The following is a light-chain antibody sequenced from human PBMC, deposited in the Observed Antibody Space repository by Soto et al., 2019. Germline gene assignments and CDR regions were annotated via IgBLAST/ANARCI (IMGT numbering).Light chain of an antibody. V-gene: IGKV1-5*03. Sequence: DLQMTQSPSTLSASVGDRVTITCRASQSISSWLAWYQQKPGKAPKLLIYKASSLESGVPSRFSSSGSGTEFTLTISSLQPDDFATYYCQQYNSYPSTFGQGTKLEIK. CDR1: QSISSW. CDR3: QQYNSYPST. CDR2: KAS. J-gene: IGKJ2*01.